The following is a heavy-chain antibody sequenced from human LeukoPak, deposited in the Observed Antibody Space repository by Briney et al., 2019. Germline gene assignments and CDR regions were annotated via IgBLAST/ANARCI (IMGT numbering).Heavy chain of an antibody. CDR3: AKDGLIPAATQYYYYYGMDV. V-gene: IGHV3-23*01. D-gene: IGHD2-2*01. Sequence: GGSLRLSCAASGFTFSSSAMSWVRQAPGKGLEWVSAISGSGGSTYYADSVKGRFTISRDNSKNTLYLQMNSLRAEDTAVYYCAKDGLIPAATQYYYYYGMDVWGQGTTVTVSS. CDR2: ISGSGGST. J-gene: IGHJ6*02. CDR1: GFTFSSSA.